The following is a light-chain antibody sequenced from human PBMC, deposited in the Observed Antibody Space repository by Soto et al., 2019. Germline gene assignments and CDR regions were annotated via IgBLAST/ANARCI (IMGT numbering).Light chain of an antibody. CDR2: KAS. V-gene: IGKV1-5*03. CDR1: QSISSW. CDR3: QQYKDYET. J-gene: IGKJ1*01. Sequence: QSSSTLSASVEDRVTIPCRASQSISSWLAWYQQKPGKTPKLLIYKASSLESGAPSRFSGSGSGTEFTLTISSLQPDDFATYYCQQYKDYETFGQGTNVDI.